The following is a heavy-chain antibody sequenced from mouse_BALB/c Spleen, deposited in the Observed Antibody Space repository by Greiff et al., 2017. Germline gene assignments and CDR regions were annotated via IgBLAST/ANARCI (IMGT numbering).Heavy chain of an antibody. V-gene: IGHV5-9-1*01. Sequence: EVMLVESGGGLVKPGGSLKLSCAASGFTFSSYAMSWVRQTPEKRLEWVATISSGGSYTYYPDSVKGRFTISRDNAKNTLYLQMSSLRSEDTAMYYCAGGGCAYWGQGTLVTVSA. CDR1: GFTFSSYA. CDR2: ISSGGSYT. J-gene: IGHJ3*01. CDR3: AGGGCAY.